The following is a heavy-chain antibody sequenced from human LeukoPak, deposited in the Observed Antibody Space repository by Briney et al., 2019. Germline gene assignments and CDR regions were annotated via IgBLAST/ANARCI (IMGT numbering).Heavy chain of an antibody. CDR2: ISGSGGST. CDR3: AKEYSSGRFYYYYGMDV. Sequence: PGGSLRLSCAASGFTFSSYAMSWVRQAPGKGLEWVSAISGSGGSTYYADSVKGRFTISRDNSKNTLYLQMNSLRAEDTAVYYCAKEYSSGRFYYYYGMDVWGQGTTVTVSS. D-gene: IGHD6-19*01. J-gene: IGHJ6*02. V-gene: IGHV3-23*01. CDR1: GFTFSSYA.